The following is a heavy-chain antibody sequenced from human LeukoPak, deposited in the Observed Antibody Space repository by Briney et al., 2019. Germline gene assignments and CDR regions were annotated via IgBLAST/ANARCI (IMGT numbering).Heavy chain of an antibody. CDR3: ARGGTNYYYMDV. J-gene: IGHJ6*03. Sequence: GGSLRLSCAASGFTFNSYAMSWVRQAPGKGLEWVSALSGSGDRTFYVDSVKGRFTVSRDNSKNTLYLQMDSLRVDDTALYYCARGGTNYYYMDVWGKGTTVTVSS. V-gene: IGHV3-23*01. CDR2: LSGSGDRT. CDR1: GFTFNSYA.